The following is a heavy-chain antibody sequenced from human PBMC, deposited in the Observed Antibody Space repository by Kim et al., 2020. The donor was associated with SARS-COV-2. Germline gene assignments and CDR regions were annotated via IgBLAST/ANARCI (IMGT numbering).Heavy chain of an antibody. Sequence: SETLSLTCTVSGGSISSSSYYWGWIRQPPGKGLEWIGSIYYSGSTYYNPSLKSRVTISVDTSKNQFSLKLSSVTAADTAVYYCASNDCWSGYSFDYWGQG. CDR2: IYYSGST. D-gene: IGHD3-3*01. CDR1: GGSISSSSYY. V-gene: IGHV4-39*01. J-gene: IGHJ4*02. CDR3: ASNDCWSGYSFDY.